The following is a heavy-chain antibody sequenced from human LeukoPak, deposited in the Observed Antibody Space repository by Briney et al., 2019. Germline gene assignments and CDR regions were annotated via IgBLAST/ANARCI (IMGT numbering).Heavy chain of an antibody. CDR2: IYYSGST. D-gene: IGHD6-6*01. V-gene: IGHV4-30-4*01. Sequence: PSQTLCLTCTVSGGSISNGDYYRSWIRQPPGKGLESIGYIYYSGSTYYNPSLKSRVTISVDTSKNQFSLKLSSVTAADTAVYYCARGSPVVRYFYLWGRGTLVTVSS. J-gene: IGHJ2*01. CDR1: GGSISNGDYY. CDR3: ARGSPVVRYFYL.